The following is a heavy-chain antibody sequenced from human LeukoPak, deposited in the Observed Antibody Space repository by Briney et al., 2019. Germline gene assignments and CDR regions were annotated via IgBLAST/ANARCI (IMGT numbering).Heavy chain of an antibody. Sequence: SGTLSLTCAVSGGSISSSNWWSWVRQPPGEGLEWIGEIYHSGSTNYNPSLKSRVTISVDKSKNQSSLKLSSVTAADTAVYYCARRIRGYSYGYKGESGYWGQGTLVTVSS. V-gene: IGHV4-4*02. J-gene: IGHJ4*02. CDR1: GGSISSSNW. CDR2: IYHSGST. CDR3: ARRIRGYSYGYKGESGY. D-gene: IGHD5-18*01.